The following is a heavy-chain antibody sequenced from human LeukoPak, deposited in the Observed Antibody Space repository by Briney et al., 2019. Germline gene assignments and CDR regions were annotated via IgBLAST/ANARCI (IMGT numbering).Heavy chain of an antibody. CDR2: IRYDGSNK. CDR3: AKIGHSSSWSPPDY. J-gene: IGHJ4*02. D-gene: IGHD6-13*01. CDR1: GFTFSSYG. Sequence: PGGSLRLSCAASGFTFSSYGMHWVRQAPGKGLEWVAFIRYDGSNKYYADSVKGRFTISRDNSKNTLYLQMNSLRAEDTAVYYCAKIGHSSSWSPPDYWGQGTLVTVSS. V-gene: IGHV3-30*02.